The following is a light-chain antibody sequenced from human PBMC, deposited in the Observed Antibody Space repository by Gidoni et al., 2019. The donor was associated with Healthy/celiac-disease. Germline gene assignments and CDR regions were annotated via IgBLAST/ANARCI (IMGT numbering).Light chain of an antibody. Sequence: EIVLTQSPGTLSLSPGERATLSCRASQSVNSNYLAWYQQKPGQAPRLLIYGASSRATGIPDRFSGSGSGTDFTLTSSRLEPEDFAVYYCQQYGSSPGFTFGPGTKVDIK. CDR1: QSVNSNY. J-gene: IGKJ3*01. V-gene: IGKV3-20*01. CDR2: GAS. CDR3: QQYGSSPGFT.